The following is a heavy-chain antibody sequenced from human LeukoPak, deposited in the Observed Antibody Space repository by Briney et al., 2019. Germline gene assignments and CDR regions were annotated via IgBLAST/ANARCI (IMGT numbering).Heavy chain of an antibody. CDR2: IFAGGNT. Sequence: GGSLRLSCAASGFTVSSYYMSWVRQAPGKGLECVSVIFAGGNTYYADSVKGRFTISRDNSKNTLYLQMNSLRAEDTAVYYCAIDVHNWGFDYWGQGAQVTVSS. V-gene: IGHV3-66*02. D-gene: IGHD7-27*01. J-gene: IGHJ4*02. CDR1: GFTVSSYY. CDR3: AIDVHNWGFDY.